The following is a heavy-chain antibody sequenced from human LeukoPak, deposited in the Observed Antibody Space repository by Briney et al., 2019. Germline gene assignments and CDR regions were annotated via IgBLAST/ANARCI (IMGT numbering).Heavy chain of an antibody. CDR3: ARLHYDVLTGPFDY. Sequence: GGSLRLSCAASGFTFSSYGMHWVRQAPGKGLEWVAFIRYDGSNKYYADSVKGRFTISRDNSKNTLWLQMNSLRAEDTAVYYCARLHYDVLTGPFDYWGRGTLVTVSS. CDR1: GFTFSSYG. CDR2: IRYDGSNK. D-gene: IGHD3-9*01. J-gene: IGHJ4*02. V-gene: IGHV3-30*02.